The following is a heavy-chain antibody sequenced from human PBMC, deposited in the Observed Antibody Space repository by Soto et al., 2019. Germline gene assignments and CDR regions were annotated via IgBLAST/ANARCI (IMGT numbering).Heavy chain of an antibody. D-gene: IGHD1-26*01. CDR1: GFSLGTYGVG. J-gene: IGHJ2*01. CDR3: AHRGGGIVDWYFDL. CDR2: IYWDDDK. V-gene: IGHV2-5*02. Sequence: QITLNESGPTLVKPTQTLTLTCTFSGFSLGTYGVGVGWIRQPPGKALEWLALIYWDDDKRYSPSLKSRLTITMDTSKRQVFLTLTNMDPVDTATYYCAHRGGGIVDWYFDLWGRGTPVIVSS.